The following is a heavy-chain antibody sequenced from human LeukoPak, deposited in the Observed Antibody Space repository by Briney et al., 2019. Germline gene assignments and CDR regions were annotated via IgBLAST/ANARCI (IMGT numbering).Heavy chain of an antibody. J-gene: IGHJ4*02. V-gene: IGHV3-21*06. D-gene: IGHD3-10*01. CDR3: ARDYARDTFMV. CDR1: GFTFRSYS. Sequence: GGSLRLSCAASGFTFRSYSMNWVRQAPGMGLEWVSSISTSSSHIYYADSMEGRFTISRDNAKNTLFLQMSSLRAEDTAVYYCARDYARDTFMVWGQGSLVTVSS. CDR2: ISTSSSHI.